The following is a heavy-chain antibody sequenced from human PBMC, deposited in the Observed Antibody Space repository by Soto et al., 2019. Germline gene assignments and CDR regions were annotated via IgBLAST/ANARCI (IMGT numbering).Heavy chain of an antibody. D-gene: IGHD4-17*01. V-gene: IGHV3-33*01. CDR2: IWYDGSNK. Sequence: QVQLVESGGGVVQPGRSLRLSCAASGFTFSSYGMHWVRQAPGKGLEWVAVIWYDGSNKYYADSVKGRFTISRDNSKNTLYLQMNSLRAEDTAVYYCARVSPPATVTTRLDYWGQGTLVTVSS. CDR3: ARVSPPATVTTRLDY. J-gene: IGHJ4*02. CDR1: GFTFSSYG.